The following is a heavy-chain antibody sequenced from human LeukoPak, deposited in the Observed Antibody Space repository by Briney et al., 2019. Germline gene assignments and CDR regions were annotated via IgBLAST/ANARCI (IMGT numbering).Heavy chain of an antibody. D-gene: IGHD2/OR15-2a*01. CDR3: ARIGVDAFDI. V-gene: IGHV3-23*01. Sequence: PGGTLRLSCAASGFTFSSYGMSWVRQAPGKGLEWVSAISGSGGSTYYADSVKGRFTISRDNAKNSLYLQMNSLRAEDTAVYYCARIGVDAFDIWGQGTMVTVSS. J-gene: IGHJ3*02. CDR1: GFTFSSYG. CDR2: ISGSGGST.